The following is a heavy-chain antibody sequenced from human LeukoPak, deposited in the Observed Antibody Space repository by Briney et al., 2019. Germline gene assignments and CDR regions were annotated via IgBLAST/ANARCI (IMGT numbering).Heavy chain of an antibody. CDR2: ISSSSSYI. CDR1: GFTFSSYS. J-gene: IGHJ3*02. V-gene: IGHV3-21*01. CDR3: AKDHRFQYYYDSSGYYSDAFDI. D-gene: IGHD3-22*01. Sequence: GGSLRLSCAASGFTFSSYSMNWVRQAPGKGLEWVSSISSSSSYIYYADSVKGRFTISRDNAKNTLYLQMNSLRAEDTAVYYCAKDHRFQYYYDSSGYYSDAFDIWGQGTMVTVSS.